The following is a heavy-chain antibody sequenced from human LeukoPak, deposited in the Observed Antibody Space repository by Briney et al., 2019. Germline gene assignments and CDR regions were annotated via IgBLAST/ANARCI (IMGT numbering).Heavy chain of an antibody. CDR3: ARRLAVAHIDY. V-gene: IGHV7-4-1*02. J-gene: IGHJ4*02. D-gene: IGHD6-19*01. CDR1: GYTFTSYA. CDR2: INTNTGNP. Sequence: GPVKVSCKASGYTFTSYAMNWVRQAPGQGLEWMGWINTNTGNPTYAQGFTGRFVFSLDTSVSTAYLQISSLRAEDTSVYYCARRLAVAHIDYWGQGTLVTVSS.